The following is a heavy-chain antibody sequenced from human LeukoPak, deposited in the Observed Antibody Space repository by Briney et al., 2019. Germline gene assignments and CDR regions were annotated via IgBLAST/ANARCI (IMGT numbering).Heavy chain of an antibody. Sequence: GASVKVSCKASGYTFTSYYMHWVRQAPGQGLEWMGIINPSGGSTSYAQKFQGRVTMTRDTSTSTGYMELSSLRSEDTAVYYCARDRRYYDSSGYQGPPGYYYYYMDAWGKGTTVIVSS. J-gene: IGHJ6*03. D-gene: IGHD3-22*01. CDR2: INPSGGST. CDR1: GYTFTSYY. V-gene: IGHV1-46*01. CDR3: ARDRRYYDSSGYQGPPGYYYYYMDA.